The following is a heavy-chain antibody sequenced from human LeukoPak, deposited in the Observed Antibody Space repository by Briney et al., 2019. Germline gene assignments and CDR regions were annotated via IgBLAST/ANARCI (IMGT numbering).Heavy chain of an antibody. Sequence: GGSLRLSCAASGFTFSSYAMSWVRQAPGKELEWVSAISGSGGSTYYADSVKGRFTISRDNSKNTLYLQMNSLRAEDTAVYYCAKDTMHYYGSGSYTSDWGQGTLVTVSS. J-gene: IGHJ4*02. D-gene: IGHD3-10*01. CDR3: AKDTMHYYGSGSYTSD. V-gene: IGHV3-23*01. CDR2: ISGSGGST. CDR1: GFTFSSYA.